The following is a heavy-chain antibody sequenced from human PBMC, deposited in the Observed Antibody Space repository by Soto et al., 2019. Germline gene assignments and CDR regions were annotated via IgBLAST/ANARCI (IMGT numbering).Heavy chain of an antibody. CDR2: IIPIVGTA. J-gene: IGHJ4*02. CDR1: GGTFSSYA. Sequence: QVQLVQSGAEVKKPGSSVKVSCKASGGTFSSYAISWVRQAPGQGLEWMGGIIPIVGTANYAQKFQGRVTITADESTSPAYMELSSLRSEETAVYYCARHLGKLETFDYWGQGTLVTVSS. CDR3: ARHLGKLETFDY. D-gene: IGHD1-1*01. V-gene: IGHV1-69*01.